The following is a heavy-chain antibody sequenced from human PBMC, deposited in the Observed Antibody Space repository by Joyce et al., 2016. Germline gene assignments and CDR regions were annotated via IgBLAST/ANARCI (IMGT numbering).Heavy chain of an antibody. V-gene: IGHV3-7*05. CDR2: VKQDGSEK. Sequence: EVQVLESGGGLVQPGGSLRLSCAASGFTFPSYWMSWVRKAPGKGLGWVANVKQDGSEKYYVESVKGRFTISRDNAKNSLYLQMNRLRAEDTAVYYCARDRVVLVVYASYYFGMDVWGQGTTVTVSS. CDR1: GFTFPSYW. D-gene: IGHD2-8*01. CDR3: ARDRVVLVVYASYYFGMDV. J-gene: IGHJ6*02.